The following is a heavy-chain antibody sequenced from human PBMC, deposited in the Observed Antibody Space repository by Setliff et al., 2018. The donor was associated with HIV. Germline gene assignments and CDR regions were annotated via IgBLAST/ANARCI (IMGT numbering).Heavy chain of an antibody. CDR2: IYPGDSDT. CDR3: ATWTRAETSENFQH. Sequence: LKISCKGSGYTFTNYWIAWVRQMPGKGLEWMGIIYPGDSDTRYSPSFQGQVTISADKSITTAYVQWSSLKASDTAMYYCATWTRAETSENFQHWGQGTLVTVSS. D-gene: IGHD4-17*01. J-gene: IGHJ1*01. V-gene: IGHV5-51*01. CDR1: GYTFTNYW.